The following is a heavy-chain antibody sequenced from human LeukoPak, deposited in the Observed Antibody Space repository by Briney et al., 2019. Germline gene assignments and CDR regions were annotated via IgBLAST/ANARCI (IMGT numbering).Heavy chain of an antibody. D-gene: IGHD3-10*01. Sequence: GGSLRLFCAASGFTFSSYAMHWVRQAPGKGLEWVAVISYDGSNKYYADSVKGRFTISRDNSKNTLYLQMNSLRAEDTAVYYCAREAFPSGSGSYPVNYWGQGTLVTVSS. CDR2: ISYDGSNK. J-gene: IGHJ4*02. V-gene: IGHV3-30-3*01. CDR3: AREAFPSGSGSYPVNY. CDR1: GFTFSSYA.